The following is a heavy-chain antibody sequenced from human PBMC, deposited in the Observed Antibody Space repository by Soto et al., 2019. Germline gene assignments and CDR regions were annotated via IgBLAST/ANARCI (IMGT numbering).Heavy chain of an antibody. CDR3: ARGPSSLTRFDY. J-gene: IGHJ4*02. D-gene: IGHD2-2*01. CDR2: ISYDGSNK. CDR1: GFTFSSYA. Sequence: GGSLRLSCAASGFTFSSYAMHWVRQAPGKGLEWVAAISYDGSNKYYADSVKGGFTISRDNSKNTLYLQMNSLRAEDTAVYYCARGPSSLTRFDYWGQGTLVTVSS. V-gene: IGHV3-30-3*01.